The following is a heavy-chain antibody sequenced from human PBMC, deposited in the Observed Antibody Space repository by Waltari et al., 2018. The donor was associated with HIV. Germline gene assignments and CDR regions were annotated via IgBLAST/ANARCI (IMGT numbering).Heavy chain of an antibody. J-gene: IGHJ3*01. V-gene: IGHV3-21*01. Sequence: VQLVESGGGLVKPGGSLRLSCAGSGFTFSNYNIHWVRQAPGKGLEWVSRNSGGSDYIDYADSWKGRFTISRDNAKNSLFLQMNSLRAEDTAVYYCVRGILYAGWSGFDVWGQGTMVTVSS. D-gene: IGHD3-3*01. CDR1: GFTFSNYN. CDR2: NSGGSDYI. CDR3: VRGILYAGWSGFDV.